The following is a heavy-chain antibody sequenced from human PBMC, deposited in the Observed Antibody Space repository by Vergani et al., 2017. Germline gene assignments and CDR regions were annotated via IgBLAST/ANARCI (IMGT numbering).Heavy chain of an antibody. V-gene: IGHV3-21*05. J-gene: IGHJ4*02. CDR3: ARRGSSWSTDY. D-gene: IGHD6-13*01. CDR1: GFTFSSYS. CDR2: ISSSGSTI. Sequence: EVQLVESGGGLVKPGGSLRLSCAASGFTFSSYSMNWVRQAPGKGLEWVSYISSSGSTIYYADSVKGRFTISRDNAKNSLYLQMNSLRAEDTAVYYCARRGSSWSTDYWGQGTLVTVSS.